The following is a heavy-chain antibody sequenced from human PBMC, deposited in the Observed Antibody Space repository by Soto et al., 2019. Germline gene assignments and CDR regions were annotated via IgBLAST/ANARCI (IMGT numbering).Heavy chain of an antibody. J-gene: IGHJ5*02. V-gene: IGHV1-24*01. CDR2: FDPEDGET. CDR3: ATDRFGGSGNWFDP. CDR1: GYTLTELS. D-gene: IGHD2-15*01. Sequence: ASVKVSCKVSGYTLTELSMHWVRQAPGKGLEWMGGFDPEDGETIYAQKFQGRVTMTEDTSTDTAYMELSSLRSEDTAVYYCATDRFGGSGNWFDPWGQGTLVIVSS.